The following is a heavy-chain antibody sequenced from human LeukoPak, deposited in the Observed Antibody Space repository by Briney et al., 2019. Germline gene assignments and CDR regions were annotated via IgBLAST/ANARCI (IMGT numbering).Heavy chain of an antibody. CDR3: ARDSGSYWGGYYFDY. D-gene: IGHD1-26*01. V-gene: IGHV3-33*01. Sequence: GGSLRLSCAASGFSFSSYGMHWVRQAPGKGLEWVAVIWYDGSKKYYADSVKGRFIISRDNSRNTLYLQMNSLRAEDTAVYYCARDSGSYWGGYYFDYWGQGTLVTVSS. CDR1: GFSFSSYG. J-gene: IGHJ4*02. CDR2: IWYDGSKK.